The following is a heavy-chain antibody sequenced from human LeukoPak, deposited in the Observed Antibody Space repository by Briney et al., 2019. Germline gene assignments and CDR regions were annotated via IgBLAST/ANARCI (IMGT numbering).Heavy chain of an antibody. J-gene: IGHJ4*02. D-gene: IGHD1-26*01. Sequence: GGSLRLSCAASGFTFTTYSMNWVRQAPGKGLEWVSFISSSSTYIYYADSVKGRFTISRDNAKNSLYLQMNSLRAEDTAVYYCARISYSGSSFDYWGQGTLVTVSS. CDR2: ISSSSTYI. CDR1: GFTFTTYS. V-gene: IGHV3-21*04. CDR3: ARISYSGSSFDY.